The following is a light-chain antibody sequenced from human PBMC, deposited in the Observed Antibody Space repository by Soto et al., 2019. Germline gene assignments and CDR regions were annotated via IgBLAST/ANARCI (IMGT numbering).Light chain of an antibody. V-gene: IGKV3D-15*01. CDR2: YIS. J-gene: IGKJ5*01. CDR1: QSAGNL. Sequence: EIVMTQSPATLSVSPGETASRCCRASQSAGNLLAWYQQKPGQAPRLLIYYISTRATGIPARFSGSGSGTEFTLTINSLQSEDSAVYYCQQHNQWPITFGQGTRLEIK. CDR3: QQHNQWPIT.